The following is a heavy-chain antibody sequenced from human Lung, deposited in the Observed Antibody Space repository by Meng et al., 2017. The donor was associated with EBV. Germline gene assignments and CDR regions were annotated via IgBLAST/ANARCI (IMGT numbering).Heavy chain of an antibody. CDR2: AHYRGST. V-gene: IGHV4-39*01. CDR1: GGSISSLSH. Sequence: QRPQQEKGPRKGKRSEALSLNSTVPGGSISSLSHSPRSRLSPGRGLEWVGIAHYRGSTSYSPSLKSRITVTVDTSKNQFSLRLTSVTAADTAVYYCARPFPSIHSPRLDPFGDWGQGTLVTVSS. D-gene: IGHD6-19*01. CDR3: ARPFPSIHSPRLDPFGD. J-gene: IGHJ4*02.